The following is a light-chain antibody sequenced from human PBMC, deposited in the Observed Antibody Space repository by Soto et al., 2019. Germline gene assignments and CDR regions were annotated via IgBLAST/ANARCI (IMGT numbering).Light chain of an antibody. Sequence: QPVLPQPPSVSGAPGHRVTISCTGSSSNIGSGYDVHWYQQLPGAAPQLLIYGNSNRPSGVPDRFSGSESGTSASLAITGLQAEDEADYYFQSYDSSRSVVFGGGTKLPV. J-gene: IGLJ2*01. CDR1: SSNIGSGYD. CDR2: GNS. V-gene: IGLV1-40*01. CDR3: QSYDSSRSVV.